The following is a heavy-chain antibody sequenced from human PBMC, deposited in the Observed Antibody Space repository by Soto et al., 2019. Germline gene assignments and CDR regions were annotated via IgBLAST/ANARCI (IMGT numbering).Heavy chain of an antibody. CDR3: ARVAQVGSGWFDP. V-gene: IGHV1-69*06. CDR2: IIPLFGAT. Sequence: QVQLLQSGAEVKKPGSSMNVSCKTLGGTFSSHAVNWLRQAPGHRFEWMGGIIPLFGATNFAKKFQGRVTITADRSTNTVYMALSSLRLEDTALYYCARVAQVGSGWFDPWGQGTLVTVSS. J-gene: IGHJ5*02. CDR1: GGTFSSHA. D-gene: IGHD1-26*01.